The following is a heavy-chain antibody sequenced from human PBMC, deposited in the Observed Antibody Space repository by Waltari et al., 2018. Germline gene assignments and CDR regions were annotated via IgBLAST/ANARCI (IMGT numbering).Heavy chain of an antibody. CDR1: GGPISRGGYY. CDR2: IYYSGST. Sequence: QVQLQESGPGLVKPSQTLSLTCTVSGGPISRGGYYWSWTRQHPGKGLEWVGYIYYSGSTYYNPSLKSRVTISVDTSKNQFSLKLSSVTAADTAVYYCARVDSALIHYGMDVWGQGTTVTVSS. D-gene: IGHD2-21*01. J-gene: IGHJ6*02. CDR3: ARVDSALIHYGMDV. V-gene: IGHV4-31*03.